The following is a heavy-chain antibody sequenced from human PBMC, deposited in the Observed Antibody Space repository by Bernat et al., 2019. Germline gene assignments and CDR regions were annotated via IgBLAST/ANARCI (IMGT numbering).Heavy chain of an antibody. J-gene: IGHJ4*02. CDR3: AREDDGGAFDI. CDR1: GFTFSSYS. Sequence: QVQLVEAGGGVVQPGRSLRLSCAASGFTFSSYSMPWGRQAPGKGLEWVAVISYDGSNKYYADSVKGRFTISRDNSKNTLYLQMNSLRAEDTAVYYCAREDDGGAFDIWGQGTLVTVSS. D-gene: IGHD3-9*01. CDR2: ISYDGSNK. V-gene: IGHV3-30-3*01.